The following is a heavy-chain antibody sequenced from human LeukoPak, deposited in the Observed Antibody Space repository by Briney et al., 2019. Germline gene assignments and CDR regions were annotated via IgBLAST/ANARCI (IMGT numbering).Heavy chain of an antibody. CDR1: GYTFTGYY. Sequence: ASAKVSCKASGYTFTGYYMHWVRQAPGQGLEWMGWINPNSGGTNYAQKFQGRVTMTRDTSISTAYMELSRLRSDDTAVYYCARTDYGDYTFDYWGQGTLVTVSS. CDR2: INPNSGGT. V-gene: IGHV1-2*02. D-gene: IGHD4-17*01. J-gene: IGHJ4*02. CDR3: ARTDYGDYTFDY.